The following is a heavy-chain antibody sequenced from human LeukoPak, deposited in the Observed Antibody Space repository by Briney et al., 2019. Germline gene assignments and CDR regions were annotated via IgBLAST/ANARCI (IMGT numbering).Heavy chain of an antibody. D-gene: IGHD6-13*01. Sequence: GGSLRLSCAASGFTFSSYAMNWVRQAPGKGLEWVSGISGSGGSTYYAASVKGRVTISRDNSKNTLYLQMNSLRAEDTAVYYCAKDLSSSWNYFDYWGQGTLVTVSS. CDR1: GFTFSSYA. J-gene: IGHJ4*02. V-gene: IGHV3-23*01. CDR2: ISGSGGST. CDR3: AKDLSSSWNYFDY.